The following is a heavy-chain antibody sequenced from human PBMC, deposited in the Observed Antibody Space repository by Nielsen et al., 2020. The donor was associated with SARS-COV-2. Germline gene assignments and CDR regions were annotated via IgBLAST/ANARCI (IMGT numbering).Heavy chain of an antibody. D-gene: IGHD7-27*01. V-gene: IGHV3-30-3*01. CDR3: ARPGTGDRASLNY. Sequence: GESLKISCAASGFTFSSYAMHWVRQAPGKGLEWVAVISYDGSNKYYADSVKGRFTISRDNSKNTLYLQMNSLRAEDTAAYYCARPGTGDRASLNYWGQGTLVTVSS. CDR1: GFTFSSYA. CDR2: ISYDGSNK. J-gene: IGHJ4*02.